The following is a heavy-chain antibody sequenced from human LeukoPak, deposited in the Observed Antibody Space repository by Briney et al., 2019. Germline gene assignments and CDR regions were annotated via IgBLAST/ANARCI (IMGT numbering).Heavy chain of an antibody. D-gene: IGHD2-2*01. CDR3: ARGLFGGFAAAPFDH. J-gene: IGHJ4*02. CDR1: GGTFDNYA. Sequence: SVTVSCKASGGTFDNYAVSWVREAPGLGLEWMGRIIPMLGKTNSAQKFQDRVTITADTSTGTAYMELTNLRSDDTAVYFCARGLFGGFAAAPFDHWGQGTLVTVS. V-gene: IGHV1-69*04. CDR2: IIPMLGKT.